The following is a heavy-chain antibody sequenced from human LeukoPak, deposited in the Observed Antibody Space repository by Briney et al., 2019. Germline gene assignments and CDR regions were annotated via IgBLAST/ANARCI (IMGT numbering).Heavy chain of an antibody. CDR1: GGSISSGGYY. Sequence: PSETLSLTCTVSGGSISSGGYYWSWIRQHPGKGLEWIGYIYYSGSTYYNPSLKSRVTISVDTSKNQFSLKLSSVTAADTAVYYCARSVVPAAIRGSYYFDYWGQGTLVTVSS. V-gene: IGHV4-31*03. D-gene: IGHD2-2*01. CDR3: ARSVVPAAIRGSYYFDY. J-gene: IGHJ4*02. CDR2: IYYSGST.